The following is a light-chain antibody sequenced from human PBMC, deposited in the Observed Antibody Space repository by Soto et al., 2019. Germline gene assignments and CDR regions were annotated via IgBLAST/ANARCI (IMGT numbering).Light chain of an antibody. Sequence: DIVMTQSPDSLAVSLGERATINCKSSQRVLYSSNNKNYLAWYQQKPGQPPKLLIYWASTRESGVPDRFSGSGSGTDFTLTISSLQAEDVAFYYCQQYYSTPRTFGQGTKVEIK. V-gene: IGKV4-1*01. CDR1: QRVLYSSNNKNY. J-gene: IGKJ1*01. CDR2: WAS. CDR3: QQYYSTPRT.